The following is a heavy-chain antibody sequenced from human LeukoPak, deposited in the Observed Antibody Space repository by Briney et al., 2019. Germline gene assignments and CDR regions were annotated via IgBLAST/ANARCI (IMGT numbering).Heavy chain of an antibody. J-gene: IGHJ4*02. Sequence: GGSLRLSCAASGFTFSSYSMNWVRQAPGKGLEWVSYTSSSSSTIYYADSVKGRFTISRDNAKNSLYLQMNSLRAEDTAVYYCARVSSGSGSYRTLLSYWGQGTLVTVSS. CDR2: TSSSSSTI. CDR1: GFTFSSYS. CDR3: ARVSSGSGSYRTLLSY. V-gene: IGHV3-48*01. D-gene: IGHD3-10*01.